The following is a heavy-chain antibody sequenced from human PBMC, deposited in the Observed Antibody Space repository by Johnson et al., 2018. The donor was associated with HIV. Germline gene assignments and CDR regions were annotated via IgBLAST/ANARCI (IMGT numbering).Heavy chain of an antibody. V-gene: IGHV3-74*01. CDR2: ISSDGSST. D-gene: IGHD3-10*01. CDR3: ARDRIRWFRELHDAFDI. CDR1: GFTFSSHW. J-gene: IGHJ3*02. Sequence: VQLVESGGGLVQPGGSLRVSCAASGFTFSSHWMHWVRQTPGKGLVWVSRISSDGSSTTYADSVKGRFTISRDNAKNTLYLQMNSLRAEDTALYYCARDRIRWFRELHDAFDIWGQGTMVTVSS.